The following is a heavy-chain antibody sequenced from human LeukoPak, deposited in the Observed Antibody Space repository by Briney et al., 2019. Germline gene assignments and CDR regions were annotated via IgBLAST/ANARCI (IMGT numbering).Heavy chain of an antibody. CDR3: ARIGSGYCSSTSCYRDYMDV. J-gene: IGHJ6*03. D-gene: IGHD2-2*02. V-gene: IGHV1-46*01. CDR1: GYTFTIYY. CDR2: INPSGGST. Sequence: ASVKVSCKASGYTFTIYYMHWVRQDPGQGLAWMGIINPSGGSTSYAQKFQGRVTMTRDTSTSTVYMELSSLRSEDTAVYYCARIGSGYCSSTSCYRDYMDVWGKGTTVPVSS.